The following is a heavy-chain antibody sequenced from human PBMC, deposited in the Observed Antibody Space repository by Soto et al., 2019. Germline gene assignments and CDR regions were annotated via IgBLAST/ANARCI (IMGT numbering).Heavy chain of an antibody. CDR2: IDPSDSYT. Sequence: LGASLKISCKGSGYSFTSYWISWVRQMPGKGLEWMGRIDPSDSYTNYSPSFQGHVTISADKSISTAYLQWSSLKASDTAMYYCASLSYDFWSGSPMDVWGQGTTVTVSS. J-gene: IGHJ6*02. CDR3: ASLSYDFWSGSPMDV. CDR1: GYSFTSYW. V-gene: IGHV5-10-1*01. D-gene: IGHD3-3*01.